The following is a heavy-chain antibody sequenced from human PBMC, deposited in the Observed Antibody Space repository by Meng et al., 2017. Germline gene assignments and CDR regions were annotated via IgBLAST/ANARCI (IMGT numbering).Heavy chain of an antibody. CDR3: AREPRGYSGYVSGY. J-gene: IGHJ4*02. V-gene: IGHV3-74*01. D-gene: IGHD5-12*01. Sequence: GESLKISCAASGFTFSSYWMHWVRQAPGKGLVWVSRINSDGSSTSYADSVKGRFTISRDNAKNTLYLQMNSLRAEDTAVYYCAREPRGYSGYVSGYWGQGTLVTVSS. CDR2: INSDGSST. CDR1: GFTFSSYW.